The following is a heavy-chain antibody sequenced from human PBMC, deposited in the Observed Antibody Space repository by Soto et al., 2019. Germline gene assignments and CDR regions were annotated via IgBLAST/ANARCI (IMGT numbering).Heavy chain of an antibody. CDR3: ARLGRSSGYGMDV. CDR2: IYPGDSDT. CDR1: GYSFTSYW. J-gene: IGHJ6*02. V-gene: IGHV5-51*01. D-gene: IGHD6-13*01. Sequence: GESLKISCKGSGYSFTSYWIGWVRQMPGKGLEWMGIIYPGDSDTRYSPSFQGQVTISADKSISTAYLQWSSLKAPDTAMYYCARLGRSSGYGMDVWGQGTTVTVSS.